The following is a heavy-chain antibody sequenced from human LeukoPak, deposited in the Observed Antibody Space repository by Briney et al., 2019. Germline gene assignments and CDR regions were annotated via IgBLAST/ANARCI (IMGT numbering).Heavy chain of an antibody. CDR2: ISSSSSYI. CDR1: GFTFSSYS. D-gene: IGHD4-17*01. V-gene: IGHV3-21*01. CDR3: ARMGHGDSWYFDY. J-gene: IGHJ4*02. Sequence: PGGSLRLSCAASGFTFSSYSMNWVRQAPGKGLEWVSSISSSSSYIYYADSVKGRFTISRDNAKNSLYLQMNSLRAEDTAVYYCARMGHGDSWYFDYWGQGTLVTVSS.